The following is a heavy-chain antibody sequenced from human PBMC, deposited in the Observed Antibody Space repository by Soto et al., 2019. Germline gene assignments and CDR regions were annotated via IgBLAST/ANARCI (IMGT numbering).Heavy chain of an antibody. J-gene: IGHJ5*02. CDR2: ISGSGGST. CDR1: GFTFSSYA. V-gene: IGHV3-23*01. CDR3: AKDRNRDYYDSSGYFWSVPGTNNWFDP. D-gene: IGHD3-22*01. Sequence: GGSLRLSCAASGFTFSSYAMSWVRQAPGKGLEWVSAISGSGGSTYYADSVKGRFTISRDNSKNTLYLQMNSLRAEDTAVYYCAKDRNRDYYDSSGYFWSVPGTNNWFDPWGQGTLVTVSS.